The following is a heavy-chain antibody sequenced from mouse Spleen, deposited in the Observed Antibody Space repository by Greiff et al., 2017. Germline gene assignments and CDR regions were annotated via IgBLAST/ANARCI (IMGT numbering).Heavy chain of an antibody. CDR1: GFNIKDDY. D-gene: IGHD4-1*01. CDR3: TKTGPGNY. V-gene: IGHV14-4*01. CDR2: IDPENGDT. Sequence: VQLKESGAELVRPGASVKLSCTASGFNIKDDYMHWVKQRPEQGLEWIGWIDPENGDTEYASKFQGKATITADTSSNTAYLQLSSLTSEDTAVYYCTKTGPGNYWGQGTTLTVSS. J-gene: IGHJ2*01.